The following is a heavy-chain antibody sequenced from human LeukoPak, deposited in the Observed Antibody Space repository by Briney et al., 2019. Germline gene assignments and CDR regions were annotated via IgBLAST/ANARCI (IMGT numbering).Heavy chain of an antibody. V-gene: IGHV6-1*01. CDR2: TYCRTKWYD. J-gene: IGHJ4*02. Sequence: SQTLSLTCAISGDSVSSQRAIWHWIRQSPSGGLEWLGRTYCRTKWYDDCAAFVKGRITISPDTSQNQFSLHLNSVTPEDTGVYYCARAGSGSSAFLFDSWGQGTLVTVSS. CDR1: GDSVSSQRAI. D-gene: IGHD6-6*01. CDR3: ARAGSGSSAFLFDS.